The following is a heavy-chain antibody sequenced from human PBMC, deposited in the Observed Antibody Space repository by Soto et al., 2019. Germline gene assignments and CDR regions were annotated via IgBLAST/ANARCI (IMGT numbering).Heavy chain of an antibody. V-gene: IGHV1-46*01. CDR1: GYTFTNNW. D-gene: IGHD6-13*01. Sequence: QVQLVQSGTEVKKPGASVKISCKASGYTFTNNWIHWARRAPGQGLEWMGVINPSGDITKYAPKFQGRVTMTTDTSTSTIYMDLSSLTSEDTAVYYCARDHSIASSGAWWLDPWGQGTLVTVSS. CDR3: ARDHSIASSGAWWLDP. J-gene: IGHJ5*02. CDR2: INPSGDIT.